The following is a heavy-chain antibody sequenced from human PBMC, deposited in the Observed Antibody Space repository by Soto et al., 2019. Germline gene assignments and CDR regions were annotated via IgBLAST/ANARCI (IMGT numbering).Heavy chain of an antibody. J-gene: IGHJ6*02. CDR1: GAPITTTKR. CDR2: LSRGDER. Sequence: QVQLQESGPGLVKPSETLSLTCTVSGAPITTTKRWAWVRLPPGKALEWIGELSRGDERSSNPSLEGRFTMSLDKSNNHFSLKLTSVTAADTVIYYCATQTISYTWGVWGRGTSVTVSS. V-gene: IGHV4-4*02. CDR3: ATQTISYTWGV. D-gene: IGHD3-16*01.